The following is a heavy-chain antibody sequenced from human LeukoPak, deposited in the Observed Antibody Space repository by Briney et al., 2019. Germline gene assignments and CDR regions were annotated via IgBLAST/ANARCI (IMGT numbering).Heavy chain of an antibody. CDR3: ARDDRDERFRLLEGDWFDP. CDR1: GGSISRSSYY. V-gene: IGHV4-39*07. D-gene: IGHD5-24*01. Sequence: SETLSLTCTVSGGSISRSSYYWGWIRQPPGKGLEWIGRIYYSGSTYYNPSLKSRVTISVDTSKNQFSLKLSSVTAADTAVYYCARDDRDERFRLLEGDWFDPWGQGTLVTVSS. J-gene: IGHJ5*02. CDR2: IYYSGST.